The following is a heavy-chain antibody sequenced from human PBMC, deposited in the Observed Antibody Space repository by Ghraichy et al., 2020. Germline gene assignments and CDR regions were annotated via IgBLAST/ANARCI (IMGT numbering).Heavy chain of an antibody. CDR2: IYYSGST. V-gene: IGHV4-39*01. J-gene: IGHJ6*02. Sequence: SETLSLTCTVSGGSISSSSYYWGWIRQPPGKGLEWIGSIYYSGSTYYNPSLKSRVTISVDTSKNQFSLKLSSVTAADTAVYYCARQTGGYDSSGYYYYYGMDVWGQGTTVTVSS. D-gene: IGHD3-22*01. CDR3: ARQTGGYDSSGYYYYYGMDV. CDR1: GGSISSSSYY.